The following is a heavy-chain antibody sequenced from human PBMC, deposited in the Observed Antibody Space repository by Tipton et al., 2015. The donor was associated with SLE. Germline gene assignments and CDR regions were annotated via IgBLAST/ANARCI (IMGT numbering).Heavy chain of an antibody. CDR3: ARDGAGVAGSDAFDI. J-gene: IGHJ3*02. CDR2: IYSAGRT. Sequence: SLRLSCAASGFSFDTHYISWVRQAPGKGLEWVSVIYSAGRTYYADSVKGRFIISRDNSKNTVYLQMNSLRAEDTAVYYCARDGAGVAGSDAFDIWGQGTMVTVSS. D-gene: IGHD6-19*01. CDR1: GFSFDTHY. V-gene: IGHV3-53*05.